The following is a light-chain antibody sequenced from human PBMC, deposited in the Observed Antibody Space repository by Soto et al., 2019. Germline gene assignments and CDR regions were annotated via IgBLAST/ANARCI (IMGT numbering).Light chain of an antibody. CDR1: QSVSSSN. J-gene: IGKJ2*01. Sequence: VLTQSPVTLSLSPGERATLSCRASQSVSSSNLAWYQQKPGQAPRLLMYGASSRATGIPDRFSGSGSGTDFTLTISRLEPEDFAVYYCQLYGSSPFTFGQGTKLEIK. CDR2: GAS. V-gene: IGKV3-20*01. CDR3: QLYGSSPFT.